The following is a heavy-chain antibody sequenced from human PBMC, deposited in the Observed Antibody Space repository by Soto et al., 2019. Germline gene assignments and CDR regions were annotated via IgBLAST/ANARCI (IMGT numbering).Heavy chain of an antibody. CDR1: GFTFSSYA. CDR2: ISGSGGST. D-gene: IGHD2-2*01. J-gene: IGHJ4*02. V-gene: IGHV3-23*01. CDR3: AKDSKSSSTSCYEY. Sequence: EVQLLESGGGLVQPGGSLRLSCAAYGFTFSSYAMSWVRQAPGKGLEWVSAISGSGGSTYYADSVKGRFTISRDNSKNTLYLQMNSLRAEDTAVYYCAKDSKSSSTSCYEYWGQGTLVTVSS.